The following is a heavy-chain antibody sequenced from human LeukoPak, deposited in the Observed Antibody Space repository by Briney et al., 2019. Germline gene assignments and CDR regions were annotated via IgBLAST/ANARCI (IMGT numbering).Heavy chain of an antibody. V-gene: IGHV3-23*01. CDR3: AKSWEFQLSFFDS. CDR1: GFTFSSYG. D-gene: IGHD3-10*01. CDR2: ISGSGGST. J-gene: IGHJ4*02. Sequence: GGSLRLSCAASGFTFSSYGMSWVRQAPGKGLEWVSAISGSGGSTYYADSVKGRFTISRDNSMDTLYLQMNSLRAEDTAVYYCAKSWEFQLSFFDSWGQGTLVTVSS.